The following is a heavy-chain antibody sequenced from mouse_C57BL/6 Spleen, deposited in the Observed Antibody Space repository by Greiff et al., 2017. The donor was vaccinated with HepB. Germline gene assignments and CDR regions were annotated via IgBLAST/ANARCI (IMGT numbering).Heavy chain of an antibody. D-gene: IGHD1-1*01. J-gene: IGHJ2*01. Sequence: DVKLQESGGGLVKPGGSLKLSCAASGFTFSSYAMSWVRQTPEKRLEWVATISDGGSYTYYPDNVKGRFTISRDNTKNNLYLQMSHLKSEDTAMYYCARGARTTVVAHFDYWGQGTTLTVSS. CDR1: GFTFSSYA. CDR3: ARGARTTVVAHFDY. V-gene: IGHV5-4*03. CDR2: ISDGGSYT.